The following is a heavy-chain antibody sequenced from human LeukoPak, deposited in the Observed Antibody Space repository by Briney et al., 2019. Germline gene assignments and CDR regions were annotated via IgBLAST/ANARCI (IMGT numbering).Heavy chain of an antibody. D-gene: IGHD3-10*01. CDR1: GFTFSNYA. CDR2: ISYDGSTK. Sequence: GRSLRLSCEASGFTFSNYAMHWFRRAPGKGLEWVALISYDGSTKHYADSVKGRFTISRDNSKNTLSLQINSLRSEDTAVYYCAKDLHYYGPGSSPQYWGQGTLVTVSS. V-gene: IGHV3-30*18. J-gene: IGHJ4*02. CDR3: AKDLHYYGPGSSPQY.